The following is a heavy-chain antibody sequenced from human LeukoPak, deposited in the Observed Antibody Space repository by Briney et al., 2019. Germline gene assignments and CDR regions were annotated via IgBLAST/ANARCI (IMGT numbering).Heavy chain of an antibody. D-gene: IGHD1-26*01. CDR2: INAGNGNT. J-gene: IGHJ4*02. CDR1: GYTFTSYA. V-gene: IGHV1-3*01. CDR3: ARDQGSGSYLGY. Sequence: APVKVSCKASGYTFTSYAMHWVRQAPGQRLEWMGWINAGNGNTKYSQKFQGRVTMTRDTSTSTVYMELSSLRSEDTAVYYCARDQGSGSYLGYWGQGTLVTVSS.